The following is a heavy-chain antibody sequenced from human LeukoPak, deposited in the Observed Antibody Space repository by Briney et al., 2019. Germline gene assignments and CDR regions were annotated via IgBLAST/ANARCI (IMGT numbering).Heavy chain of an antibody. CDR2: IYSSGTT. J-gene: IGHJ4*02. V-gene: IGHV4-4*09. D-gene: IGHD3-10*01. CDR1: GDSISGSY. CDR3: AKKGGSGNLVYFDY. Sequence: SETLSLTCTVSGDSISGSYWSWIRQPPGEGLEYIGYIYSSGTTNYNPSLKSRFTISVDTSRNQLFLKLTSVTAADTAVYFCAKKGGSGNLVYFDYWGQGALVTVSS.